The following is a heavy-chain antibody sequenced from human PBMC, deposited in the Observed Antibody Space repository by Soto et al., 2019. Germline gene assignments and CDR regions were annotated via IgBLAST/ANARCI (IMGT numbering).Heavy chain of an antibody. J-gene: IGHJ4*02. CDR3: ARDGSGPFGY. CDR2: IHIDGNT. CDR1: GFSVSNNH. D-gene: IGHD2-15*01. Sequence: DVQLVETGGGLIQPGGSLRLSCAASGFSVSNNHMSWVRQAPGKGLEWVSLIHIDGNTYYTDAVKGRFTISRDYSKNTLFLQMNNLRAEDTALYYCARDGSGPFGYWGQGTQVTVSS. V-gene: IGHV3-53*02.